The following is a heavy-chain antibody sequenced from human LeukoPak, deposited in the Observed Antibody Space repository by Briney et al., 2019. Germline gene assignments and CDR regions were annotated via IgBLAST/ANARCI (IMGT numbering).Heavy chain of an antibody. CDR2: IYYSGST. CDR3: ARVTTVSGLGYYYYYYMDV. Sequence: SETLSLTCTVSGGSISSGGYYWSWIRQHPGKGLEWIGYIYYSGSTYYNPSLKSRVTISVDTSKSQFSLKLSSVTAADTAVYYCARVTTVSGLGYYYYYYMDVWGKGTTVTVSS. CDR1: GGSISSGGYY. J-gene: IGHJ6*03. V-gene: IGHV4-31*03. D-gene: IGHD3-16*01.